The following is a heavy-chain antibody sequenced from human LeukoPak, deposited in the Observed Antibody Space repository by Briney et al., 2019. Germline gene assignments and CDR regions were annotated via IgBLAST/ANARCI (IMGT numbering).Heavy chain of an antibody. D-gene: IGHD1-26*01. CDR1: GFTVSSIY. CDR3: ASGSYGRYFDY. Sequence: GGSLRLSCAASGFTVSSIYMSWVRQAPGKGLEWVSVIYSGGSTYYADSVRGRFTISRDNSKNTLYLQMNSLRAEDTAVYYCASGSYGRYFDYWGQGTLVTVSS. CDR2: IYSGGST. J-gene: IGHJ4*02. V-gene: IGHV3-53*01.